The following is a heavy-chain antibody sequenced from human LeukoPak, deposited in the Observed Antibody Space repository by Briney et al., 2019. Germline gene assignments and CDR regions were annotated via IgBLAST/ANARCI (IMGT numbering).Heavy chain of an antibody. CDR1: GFTFSSYW. D-gene: IGHD3-22*01. CDR3: ARVSYDSSGYAYNWFDP. CDR2: IKQDGSEK. Sequence: GGSLRLSCAASGFTFSSYWMSWVRQAPGKGLEWVANIKQDGSEKYYVDSVKGRFTISRDNAKNSLYLQMNSLRAEDTAVYYCARVSYDSSGYAYNWFDPWGQGTLVTVSS. J-gene: IGHJ5*02. V-gene: IGHV3-7*01.